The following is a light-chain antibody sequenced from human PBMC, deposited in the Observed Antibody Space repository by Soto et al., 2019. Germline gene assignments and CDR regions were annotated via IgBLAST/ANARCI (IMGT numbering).Light chain of an antibody. J-gene: IGKJ1*01. CDR1: QSVTSIY. CDR2: AAS. Sequence: EIVLTQSPGTLSLSPGDRATLSCRASQSVTSIYLAWYQQKPGQAPRLLIYAASNRATGIPDRFSGSGSGTDFTLSINRLEPEDSAVYYCQHYGNSRWTFGQGPRWIS. V-gene: IGKV3-20*01. CDR3: QHYGNSRWT.